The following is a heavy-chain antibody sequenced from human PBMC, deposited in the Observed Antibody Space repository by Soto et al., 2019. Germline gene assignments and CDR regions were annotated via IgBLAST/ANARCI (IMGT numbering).Heavy chain of an antibody. D-gene: IGHD3-3*01. CDR3: AREYVNLEYETGLDY. J-gene: IGHJ4*02. CDR1: GFTFSDYY. Sequence: QVQLVESGGGLVKPGGSLRLSCAVSGFTFSDYYMTWIRQAPGKGLEWVSYISSGGDFIYYADSVKGRFTISRDNAKNSLYLQMDNLRGDDSATYYCAREYVNLEYETGLDYWGQGTLVTVSS. CDR2: ISSGGDFI. V-gene: IGHV3-11*01.